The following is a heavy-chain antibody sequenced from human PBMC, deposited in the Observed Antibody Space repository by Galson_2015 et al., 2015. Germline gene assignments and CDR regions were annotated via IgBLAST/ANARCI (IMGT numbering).Heavy chain of an antibody. CDR3: ARRINNYDS. CDR2: ARVSTFGATT. V-gene: IGHV3-49*03. Sequence: SLRLSCAGSGFDFGDFAMTWLREAPGKGLEWVGFARVSTFGATTEIAASVRGRFAISRNDSKSVAYLHMTSLRTEDTAVYYCARRINNYDSWGQGTRVIVSS. J-gene: IGHJ4*02. CDR1: GFDFGDFA. D-gene: IGHD2/OR15-2a*01.